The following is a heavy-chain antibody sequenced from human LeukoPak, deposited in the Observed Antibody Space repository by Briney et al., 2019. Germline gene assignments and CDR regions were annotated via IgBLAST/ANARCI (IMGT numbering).Heavy chain of an antibody. CDR3: ARFGYGSGSYYNWFDP. V-gene: IGHV4-34*01. CDR1: GGSFSGYH. D-gene: IGHD3-10*01. CDR2: INHSGST. J-gene: IGHJ5*02. Sequence: SETLSLTCTVYGGSFSGYHWNWIRQPPGKGLEWIGEINHSGSTNYNPSLKSRVTISVDTSKNQFSLNLSSVTAADTAVYYCARFGYGSGSYYNWFDPWGQGTLVTVSS.